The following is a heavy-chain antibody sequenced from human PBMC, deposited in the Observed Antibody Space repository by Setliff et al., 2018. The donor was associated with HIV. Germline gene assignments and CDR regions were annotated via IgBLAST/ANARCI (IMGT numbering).Heavy chain of an antibody. Sequence: PGGSLRLSCAASGFTFSSYWMHWVRQVPGKGLVWVSRINSDGSSTTYPDFVKGRFTISRDNAKNTLYLQMNSLRAEDTAVYSCARARGGNSEWSYWGQGTLVTVSS. CDR3: ARARGGNSEWSY. D-gene: IGHD2-15*01. V-gene: IGHV3-74*03. CDR1: GFTFSSYW. CDR2: INSDGSST. J-gene: IGHJ4*02.